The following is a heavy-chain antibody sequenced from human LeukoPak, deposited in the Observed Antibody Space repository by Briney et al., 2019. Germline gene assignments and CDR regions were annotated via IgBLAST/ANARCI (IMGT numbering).Heavy chain of an antibody. CDR1: GGSISSSNW. V-gene: IGHV4-4*02. CDR2: IYHSGST. Sequence: SETLSLTCAVSGGSISSSNWWSWVRQPPGKGLEWIGEIYHSGSTNYNPSLKSRVTISVDKSKNQFSLKLSSVTAADTAVYYCARGYLDSSGYYSFDYWGQGTLVTVSS. CDR3: ARGYLDSSGYYSFDY. D-gene: IGHD3-22*01. J-gene: IGHJ4*02.